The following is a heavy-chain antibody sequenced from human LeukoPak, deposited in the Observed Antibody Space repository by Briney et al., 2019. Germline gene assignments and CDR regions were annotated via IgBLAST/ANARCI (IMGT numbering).Heavy chain of an antibody. CDR3: AKGSVGNADFAS. Sequence: GGTLRLSCAASGFTFSSFSMTWVRQAPGKGLEWVSSIIVSGATYYADSVKGRFTISRDSFRGMLFLQMDSLRVEDTAVYFCAKGSVGNADFASWGQGALVTVSS. CDR1: GFTFSSFS. D-gene: IGHD6-25*01. J-gene: IGHJ4*02. V-gene: IGHV3-23*01. CDR2: IIVSGAT.